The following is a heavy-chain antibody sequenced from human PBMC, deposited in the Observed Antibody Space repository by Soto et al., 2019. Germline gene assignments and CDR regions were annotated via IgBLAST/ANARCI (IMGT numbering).Heavy chain of an antibody. J-gene: IGHJ3*02. D-gene: IGHD1-26*01. Sequence: ASVKVSCKVSGYTLTELSMHWVRQAPGKGLEWMGGFDPEDGETIYAQKFQGRVTMTEDTSTDTAYMELSSLRSEDTAVYYCATDQPKVGAFDIWGQGTMVTVSS. CDR2: FDPEDGET. CDR3: ATDQPKVGAFDI. V-gene: IGHV1-24*01. CDR1: GYTLTELS.